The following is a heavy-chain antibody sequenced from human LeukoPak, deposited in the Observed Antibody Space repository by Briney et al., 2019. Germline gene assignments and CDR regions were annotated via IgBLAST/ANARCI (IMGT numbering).Heavy chain of an antibody. CDR2: ISYSGST. CDR3: ARDLDWFDP. V-gene: IGHV4-59*12. CDR1: GGSIGSYY. Sequence: SETLSLTCTVSGGSIGSYYWSWIRLPPGKGLEWIGYISYSGSTNYNPSLKSRVTISADTSKNQFSLKLSSVTPEDTAVYYCARDLDWFDPWGQGTLVTVSS. J-gene: IGHJ5*02.